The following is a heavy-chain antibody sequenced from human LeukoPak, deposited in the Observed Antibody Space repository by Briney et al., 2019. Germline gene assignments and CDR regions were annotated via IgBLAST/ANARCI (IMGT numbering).Heavy chain of an antibody. V-gene: IGHV3-11*06. J-gene: IGHJ6*04. CDR3: ARGYDILPGYSPFFYYGMDV. CDR2: ISSISSYT. D-gene: IGHD3-9*01. CDR1: GFTFSDYY. Sequence: GGSLRLSCAASGFTFSDYYMSWIRQAPGKGLEWVSFISSISSYTNYADSVKGRFTISRDNAKNSLYLQMNSLRAEDTAVYYCARGYDILPGYSPFFYYGMDVWGKGTTVTVSS.